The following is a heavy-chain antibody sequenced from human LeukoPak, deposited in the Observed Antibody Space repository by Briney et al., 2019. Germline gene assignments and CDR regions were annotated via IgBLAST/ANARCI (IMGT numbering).Heavy chain of an antibody. CDR1: GFTFSSYG. CDR2: IRYDGSNK. V-gene: IGHV3-30*02. J-gene: IGHJ4*02. Sequence: GGSLRLSCAASGFTFSSYGMHWVRQAPGKGLEWVAFIRYDGSNKYYADSVKGRFTISRDNSKNTLYLQMNSLRTEDTAVYYCDCSSTSCYAAGDYWGQGTLVTVSS. D-gene: IGHD2-2*01. CDR3: DCSSTSCYAAGDY.